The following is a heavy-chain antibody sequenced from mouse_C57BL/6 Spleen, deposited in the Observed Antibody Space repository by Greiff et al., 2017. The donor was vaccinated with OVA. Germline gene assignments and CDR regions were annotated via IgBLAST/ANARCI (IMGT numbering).Heavy chain of an antibody. V-gene: IGHV5-4*03. CDR3: ARGSNYEAMDY. D-gene: IGHD2-5*01. CDR1: GFTFSSYA. CDR2: ISDGGSYT. J-gene: IGHJ4*01. Sequence: EVKLMESGGGLVKPGGSLKLSCAASGFTFSSYAMSWVRQTPEKRLEWVATISDGGSYTYYPDNVKGRVTISRDNAKNNLYLQMSPLKSEDTAMYYCARGSNYEAMDYWGQGTSVTVSS.